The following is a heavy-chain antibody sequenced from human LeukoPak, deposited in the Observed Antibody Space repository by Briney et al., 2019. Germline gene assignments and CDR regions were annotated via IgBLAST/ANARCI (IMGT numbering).Heavy chain of an antibody. CDR3: ARVKTYYYDSSGHTSVTHNWFDP. Sequence: SETLSLTCTVSGGSISSYYWSWIRQPPGKGLEWIGYIYHSGSTYYNPSLKSRVTISVDRSKNQFSLKLSSVTAADTAVYYCARVKTYYYDSSGHTSVTHNWFDPWGQGTLVTVSS. V-gene: IGHV4-59*12. CDR2: IYHSGST. J-gene: IGHJ5*02. D-gene: IGHD3-22*01. CDR1: GGSISSYY.